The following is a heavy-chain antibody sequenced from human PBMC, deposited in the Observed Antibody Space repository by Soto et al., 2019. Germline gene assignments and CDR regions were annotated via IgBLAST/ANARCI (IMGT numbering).Heavy chain of an antibody. J-gene: IGHJ4*02. V-gene: IGHV4-59*01. D-gene: IGHD3-22*01. CDR3: ARLEYDSSGYYMGY. Sequence: KQSQTLSLTCTVSGGSISSYYWSWIRPPPGKGLEWIGYIYYSGSTNYNPSLKSRVTKPVDTSKNQFSLKLSSGTAADTAGYYCARLEYDSSGYYMGYWGQGTLVTVSS. CDR2: IYYSGST. CDR1: GGSISSYY.